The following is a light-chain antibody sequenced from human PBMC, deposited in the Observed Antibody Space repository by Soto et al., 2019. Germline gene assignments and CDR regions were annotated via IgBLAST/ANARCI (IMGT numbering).Light chain of an antibody. Sequence: QPVLTQPPSASGTPGRRVTISCSGSSSNIGRNYVYWYQQLPGTAPKLLIYRNDQRPSGVPDRLSGSKSGTSASLAISGLWSEDEADYYCAAWDDSLSGLYVFGTGTKVTVL. CDR2: RND. CDR1: SSNIGRNY. J-gene: IGLJ1*01. CDR3: AAWDDSLSGLYV. V-gene: IGLV1-47*03.